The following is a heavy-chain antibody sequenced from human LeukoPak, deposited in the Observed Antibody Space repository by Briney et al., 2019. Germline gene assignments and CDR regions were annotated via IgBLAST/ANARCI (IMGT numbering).Heavy chain of an antibody. CDR2: INPSGGST. V-gene: IGHV1-46*01. D-gene: IGHD2-8*02. J-gene: IGHJ4*02. CDR1: GYTFTIYY. CDR3: ARDRRQVLVLNY. Sequence: GASATVSFKASGYTFTIYYMHWVRQAPGQGLEWMGIINPSGGSTSYAQKFQGRVTMTRDMSTSTVYMELSSLRSEDTAVYYCARDRRQVLVLNYWGQGTLVTVSS.